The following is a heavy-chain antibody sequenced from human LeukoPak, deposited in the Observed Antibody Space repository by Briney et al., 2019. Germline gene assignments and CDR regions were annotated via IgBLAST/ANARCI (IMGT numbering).Heavy chain of an antibody. CDR3: ANSVGVVVTAGPTY. Sequence: GGSLRLSCAASGFTFSSYGMHWVRQAPGKGLEWVAVISYDGSNKYYADSVKGRFTISRDNSKNTLYLQMNSLRAEDTAVYYCANSVGVVVTAGPTYWGQGTLVTVSS. J-gene: IGHJ4*02. D-gene: IGHD2-21*02. CDR2: ISYDGSNK. CDR1: GFTFSSYG. V-gene: IGHV3-30*18.